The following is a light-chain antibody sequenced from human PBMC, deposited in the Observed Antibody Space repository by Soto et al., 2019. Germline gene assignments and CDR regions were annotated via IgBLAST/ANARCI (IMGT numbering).Light chain of an antibody. CDR3: AAWDDSLNGVV. CDR2: SSN. CDR1: SSNIGSNS. J-gene: IGLJ2*01. Sequence: QPVLTQPPSASGTPGQRVTISCSGSSSNIGSNSVNWYQQLPGTAPKLLMYSSNQRPSGVPDRFSGSKSGTSASLAISGLQSEDEAEYYCAAWDDSLNGVVFGGGTKLTVL. V-gene: IGLV1-44*01.